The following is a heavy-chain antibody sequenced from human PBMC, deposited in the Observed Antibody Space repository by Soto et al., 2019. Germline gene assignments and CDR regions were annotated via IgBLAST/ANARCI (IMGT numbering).Heavy chain of an antibody. CDR3: ARLGHCSSTSCSPFDY. CDR2: IIPILGIA. J-gene: IGHJ4*02. Sequence: QVQLVQSGAEVKKPGSSVKVSCKASGGTFSSYTISWVRQAPGQGHEWMGRIIPILGIANYAQKFQGRVTITADKSTSTAYMELSSLRSEDTAVYYCARLGHCSSTSCSPFDYWGQGTLVTVSS. D-gene: IGHD2-2*01. V-gene: IGHV1-69*02. CDR1: GGTFSSYT.